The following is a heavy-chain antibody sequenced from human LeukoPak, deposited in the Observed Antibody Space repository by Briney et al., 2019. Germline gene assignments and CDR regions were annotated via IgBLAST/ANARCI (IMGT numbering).Heavy chain of an antibody. J-gene: IGHJ4*02. V-gene: IGHV3-30-3*01. CDR1: GFTFSSYA. D-gene: IGHD3-10*01. CDR2: ISYDGSNK. Sequence: GGSLRLSCAASGFTFSSYAMHWVRQAPGKGLEWVAVISYDGSNKYYADSVKGRFTISRDNSKNTLYLQMTSLRAEDTAVYYCARDPRYTMVRGSRLDYWGQGTLVTVSS. CDR3: ARDPRYTMVRGSRLDY.